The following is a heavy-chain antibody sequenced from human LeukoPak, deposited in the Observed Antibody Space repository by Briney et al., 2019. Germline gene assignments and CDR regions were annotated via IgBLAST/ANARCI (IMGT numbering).Heavy chain of an antibody. J-gene: IGHJ5*01. CDR2: ISGSGGTT. V-gene: IGHV3-23*01. CDR3: SKGVEFCSGGSSYPPGAWFDC. D-gene: IGHD2-15*01. Sequence: GGSLRLSCAASGFTFSSYAMTWVRQAPGKGLEWVSGISGSGGTTYYADFVKRRFTISRDNSKNTLYLQMPSMRAQDTALYYRSKGVEFCSGGSSYPPGAWFDCWDQGTLVTVSS. CDR1: GFTFSSYA.